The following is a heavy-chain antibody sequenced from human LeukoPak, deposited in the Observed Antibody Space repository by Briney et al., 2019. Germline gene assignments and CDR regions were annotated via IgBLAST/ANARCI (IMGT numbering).Heavy chain of an antibody. D-gene: IGHD5-12*01. CDR3: ARVLATTSLIDY. J-gene: IGHJ4*02. Sequence: GGSLRLSCAASGFTFSSYWMHWVRQAPGKGLVWVSRINSDGGSTSYADSVKGRFTISRDNAKNTLYLQMNSLRAEDTAVYYCARVLATTSLIDYWGQGTLVTVSS. V-gene: IGHV3-74*01. CDR1: GFTFSSYW. CDR2: INSDGGST.